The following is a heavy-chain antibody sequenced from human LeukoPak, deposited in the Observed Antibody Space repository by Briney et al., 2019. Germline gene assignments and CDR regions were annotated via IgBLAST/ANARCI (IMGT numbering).Heavy chain of an antibody. CDR1: GFTFDDYA. D-gene: IGHD1-1*01. V-gene: IGHV3-9*01. CDR2: ISWNSGSI. J-gene: IGHJ3*02. CDR3: AKDIDLPSWDWKTGYGAFDI. Sequence: PGRSLRLSCAASGFTFDDYAMHWVRQAPGKGLEWVSGISWNSGSIGYADSVKGRFTISRDNAKNSLYLQMNSLRAEDTALYYCAKDIDLPSWDWKTGYGAFDIWGQGTMVTVSS.